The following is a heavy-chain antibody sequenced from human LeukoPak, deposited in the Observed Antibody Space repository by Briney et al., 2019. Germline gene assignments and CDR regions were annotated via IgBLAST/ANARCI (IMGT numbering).Heavy chain of an antibody. V-gene: IGHV4-34*01. CDR1: GGSFSGYY. CDR3: ARASKS. D-gene: IGHD6-6*01. J-gene: IGHJ4*02. CDR2: INHSGST. Sequence: SETLSLTCAVYGGSFSGYYGSWIRQPPGKGLEWIGEINHSGSTNYNPSLKSRVTISVDTSKNQFSLKLSSVTAADTAVYYCARASKSWGQGTLVTVSS.